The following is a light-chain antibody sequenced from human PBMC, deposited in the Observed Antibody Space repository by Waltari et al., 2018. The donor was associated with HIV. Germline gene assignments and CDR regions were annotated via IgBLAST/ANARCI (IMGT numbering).Light chain of an antibody. Sequence: EIVLTQSPGTLSLSPGDRATLSCMTSDTIKSTYLSWYQQRGDQAPRLLIYGASSRAPGIPERFSGIGSKTDFNLTINRLEPEDFATYYCHQYGSSFWTFGQGTKV. CDR3: HQYGSSFWT. CDR2: GAS. V-gene: IGKV3-20*01. CDR1: DTIKSTY. J-gene: IGKJ1*01.